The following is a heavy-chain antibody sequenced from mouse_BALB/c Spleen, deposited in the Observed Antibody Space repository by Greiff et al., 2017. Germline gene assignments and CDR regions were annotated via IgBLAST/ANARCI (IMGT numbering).Heavy chain of an antibody. CDR3: ARPNSLLRLQFAY. V-gene: IGHV2-9*02. CDR1: GFSLTSYG. CDR2: IWAGGST. J-gene: IGHJ3*01. Sequence: VKVVESGPGLVAPSQSLSITCTVSGFSLTSYGVHWVRQPPGKGLEWLGVIWAGGSTNYNSALMSRLSISKDNSKSQVFLKMNSLQTDDTAMYSCARPNSLLRLQFAYWGQGTLVTVSA. D-gene: IGHD1-2*01.